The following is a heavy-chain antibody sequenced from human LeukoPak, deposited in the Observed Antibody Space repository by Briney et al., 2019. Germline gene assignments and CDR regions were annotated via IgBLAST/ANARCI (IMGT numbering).Heavy chain of an antibody. CDR3: AKPVAQYYYYYYGMDV. Sequence: PGRSLRLSCAASGFTFSSYGMHWVRQAPGKGLEWVAVMSYDGSNKYYADSVKGRFTISRDNSKNTLYLQMNSLRAEDTAVYYCAKPVAQYYYYYYGMDVWGQGTTVTVSS. D-gene: IGHD6-19*01. CDR1: GFTFSSYG. J-gene: IGHJ6*02. V-gene: IGHV3-30*18. CDR2: MSYDGSNK.